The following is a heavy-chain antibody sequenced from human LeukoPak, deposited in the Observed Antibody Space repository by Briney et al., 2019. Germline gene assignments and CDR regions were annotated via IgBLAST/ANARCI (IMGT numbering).Heavy chain of an antibody. Sequence: ASVKVSCKVSGYTLSELSIHWVRQAPGKGLEWMGGFDPEDGETIYAQKFQGRVTMTEDTSTDTAYMELTSLRSEDTAVYYCAKEYFTAAWYFDYWGQGTLVTVSS. D-gene: IGHD2/OR15-2a*01. CDR3: AKEYFTAAWYFDY. J-gene: IGHJ4*02. CDR1: GYTLSELS. V-gene: IGHV1-24*01. CDR2: FDPEDGET.